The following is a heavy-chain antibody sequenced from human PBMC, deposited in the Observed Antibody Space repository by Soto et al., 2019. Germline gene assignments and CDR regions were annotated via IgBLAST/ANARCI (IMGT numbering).Heavy chain of an antibody. V-gene: IGHV3-48*01. CDR2: ISSTSNTI. J-gene: IGHJ4*02. D-gene: IGHD2-15*01. CDR1: GFTFSTYS. CDR3: ARDRGCSGGICYRDLGY. Sequence: EVQLVEAGGGLVQPGGSLRLSCAASGFTFSTYSMSWVRQAPGKGLEWVSYISSTSNTIYYTDSVKGRFTIFRDNAKNSLYLHMNSLSAEDTAVYYCARDRGCSGGICYRDLGYWGQGTLVTVSS.